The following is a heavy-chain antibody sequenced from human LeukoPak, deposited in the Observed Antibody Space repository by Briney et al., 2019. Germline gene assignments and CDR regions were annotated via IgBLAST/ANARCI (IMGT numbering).Heavy chain of an antibody. CDR2: ISGSGGST. CDR1: GFTFSSYA. J-gene: IGHJ4*02. CDR3: AKERMWIQLWLFDY. D-gene: IGHD5-18*01. Sequence: GGSLRHSCAASGFTFSSYAMSWVRQAPGKGLESVSAISGSGGSTYYADSVKGRFTISRDNSKNTLYLQMNSLRAEDTAVYYCAKERMWIQLWLFDYWGQGTLVTVSS. V-gene: IGHV3-23*01.